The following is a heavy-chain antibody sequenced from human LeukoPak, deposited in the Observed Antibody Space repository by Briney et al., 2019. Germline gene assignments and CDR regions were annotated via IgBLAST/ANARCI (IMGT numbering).Heavy chain of an antibody. J-gene: IGHJ6*03. CDR2: IYYSGST. CDR3: ARGRYSSSYYYYYYMDV. CDR1: GGSFSGYY. D-gene: IGHD6-6*01. V-gene: IGHV4-59*01. Sequence: SETLSLTCAVYGGSFSGYYWSWIRQPPGKGLEWIGYIYYSGSTNYNPSLKSRVTISVDTSKNQFSLKLSSVTAADTAVYYCARGRYSSSYYYYYYMDVWGKGTTVTVSS.